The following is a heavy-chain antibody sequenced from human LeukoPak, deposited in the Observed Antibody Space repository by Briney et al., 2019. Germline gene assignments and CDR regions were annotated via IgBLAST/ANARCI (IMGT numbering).Heavy chain of an antibody. D-gene: IGHD6-19*01. Sequence: SLRLSCAASGFTFDDYAMHWVRQAPGKGLEWVSGISWNSGSIGYADSVKGRFTISRDNAKNSLYLQMNSLRAEDMALYYCARSVAGTFDIRGQGTMVTVSS. V-gene: IGHV3-9*03. CDR1: GFTFDDYA. J-gene: IGHJ3*02. CDR3: ARSVAGTFDI. CDR2: ISWNSGSI.